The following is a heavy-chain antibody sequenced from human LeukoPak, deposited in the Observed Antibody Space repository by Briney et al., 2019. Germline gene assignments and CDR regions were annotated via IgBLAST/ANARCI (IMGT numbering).Heavy chain of an antibody. CDR1: GYTFTGYY. V-gene: IGHV1-2*02. Sequence: ASVKVSCKASGYTFTGYYMHWVRQAPGQGLEWMGWINPSSVDTNYAQNFQGRVTMTRDTSISTVYMELSRLRSDDTAVYYCAILKGLFDYWGQGTLVPVSS. CDR2: INPSSVDT. CDR3: AILKGLFDY. J-gene: IGHJ4*02.